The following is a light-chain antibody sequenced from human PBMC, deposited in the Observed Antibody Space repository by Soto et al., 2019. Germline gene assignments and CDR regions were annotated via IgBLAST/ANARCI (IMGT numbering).Light chain of an antibody. CDR1: QTVRSSS. CDR2: GAS. Sequence: DIVLTQSPGTLSLSPGERANLSCRASQTVRSSSLAWYQQKPGQAPRLLIFGASTRAAGFPDRFSGSGSGTDFPLAISSLQSEDFLVFYCQQDNNWPPWTSGQVTQV. J-gene: IGKJ1*01. CDR3: QQDNNWPPWT. V-gene: IGKV3-20*01.